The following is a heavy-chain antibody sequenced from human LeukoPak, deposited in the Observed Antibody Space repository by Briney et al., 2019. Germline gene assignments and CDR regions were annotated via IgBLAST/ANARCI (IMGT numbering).Heavy chain of an antibody. D-gene: IGHD3-22*01. CDR1: GFTFSKYA. V-gene: IGHV3-23*01. CDR2: LGGRGVLT. Sequence: GGSLRLSCAASGFTFSKYAMSWVRQAPGKGLEWVSTLGGRGVLTYYADSVRGRFTVSRDNSKNTLYLQMNSLRAEDTAVYYCARRDVSGYYALNSWGQGFLVTVSS. CDR3: ARRDVSGYYALNS. J-gene: IGHJ4*02.